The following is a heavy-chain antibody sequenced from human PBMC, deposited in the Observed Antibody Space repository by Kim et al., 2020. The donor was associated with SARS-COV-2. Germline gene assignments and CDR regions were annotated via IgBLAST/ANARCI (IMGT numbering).Heavy chain of an antibody. CDR3: ARDDGDYAIFDY. Sequence: ASVKVSCKASGYTFNSYGISRVRQAPGQGLEWMGWISDYSGKTNYAQNVQGRVTLTIDTSTNTAYMELRSLRSDDTAIYYCARDDGDYAIFDYWGQGTLVTVSS. J-gene: IGHJ4*02. D-gene: IGHD4-17*01. CDR2: ISDYSGKT. V-gene: IGHV1-18*04. CDR1: GYTFNSYG.